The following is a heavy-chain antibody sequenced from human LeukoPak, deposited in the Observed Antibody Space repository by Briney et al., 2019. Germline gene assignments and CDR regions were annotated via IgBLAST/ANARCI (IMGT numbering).Heavy chain of an antibody. J-gene: IGHJ4*02. CDR1: GGSFSGYY. V-gene: IGHV4-34*01. Sequence: SETLSLTCAVYGGSFSGYYWSWIRQPPGKGLEWIGEINHSGSTNYNPSLKSRVTISVDTSKNRFSLKLSSVTAADTAVYYCARDPWTGTSPGADYWGQGTLVTVSS. D-gene: IGHD1-1*01. CDR3: ARDPWTGTSPGADY. CDR2: INHSGST.